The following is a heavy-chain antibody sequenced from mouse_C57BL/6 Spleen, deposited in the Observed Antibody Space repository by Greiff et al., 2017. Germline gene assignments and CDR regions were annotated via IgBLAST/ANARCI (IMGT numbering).Heavy chain of an antibody. Sequence: QVQLQQSGPGLVQPSQCLSITCTVSGFSLTSYGVHWVRQSPGKGLEWLGAICSGGGTAYHAAFIARLSISKDTSKSKVSFKMNSLQADDKAIYYCASAPFYYGSTPWFAYWGQGTLVTVSA. D-gene: IGHD1-1*01. CDR3: ASAPFYYGSTPWFAY. CDR2: ICSGGGT. CDR1: GFSLTSYG. J-gene: IGHJ3*01. V-gene: IGHV2-2*01.